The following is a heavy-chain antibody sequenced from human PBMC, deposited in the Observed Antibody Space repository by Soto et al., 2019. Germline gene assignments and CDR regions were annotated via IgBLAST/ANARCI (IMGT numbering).Heavy chain of an antibody. CDR1: GFTFSDFA. V-gene: IGHV3-23*01. D-gene: IGHD1-7*01. CDR2: FTASGGKT. J-gene: IGHJ1*01. Sequence: EVQLLESGGGLVQPGGSLRLSCVASGFTFSDFAMSWVRQAPGKGLEWVSTFTASGGKTFYADSVKGRLTMSRDNSKNTLYLHVNSRLVDNTAVYYFAKMGGGNPPELFHVWGHGTLVTLSS. CDR3: AKMGGGNPPELFHV.